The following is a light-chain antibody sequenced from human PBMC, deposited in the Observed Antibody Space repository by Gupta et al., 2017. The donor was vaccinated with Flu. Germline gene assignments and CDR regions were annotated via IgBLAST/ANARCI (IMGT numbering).Light chain of an antibody. Sequence: ETTLTQSPAFVSATPGDTVTISCTANQDIDDDLNWYQRKPGKPTVFIIKEATTLVTGNPTRFSGSGFGTDFTLTINNLESEDAAYYFCQQQDNFPLTFGQGTTVEI. CDR3: QQQDNFPLT. J-gene: IGKJ1*01. CDR2: EAT. CDR1: QDIDDD. V-gene: IGKV5-2*01.